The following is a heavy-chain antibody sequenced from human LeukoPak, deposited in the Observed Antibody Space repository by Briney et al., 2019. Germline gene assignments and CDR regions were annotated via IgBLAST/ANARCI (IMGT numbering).Heavy chain of an antibody. D-gene: IGHD6-19*01. CDR3: AKRGGGGWGAFDY. CDR2: LGTTSGNT. Sequence: GGSLRLSCAASGFTFSNYAMSWVRQAPGKGLEWVSTLGTTSGNTFYADSVKGRFTISSDNSKNTLYLHMSSLRAEDTAIYYCAKRGGGGWGAFDYWGREPWSPSPQ. J-gene: IGHJ4*02. V-gene: IGHV3-23*01. CDR1: GFTFSNYA.